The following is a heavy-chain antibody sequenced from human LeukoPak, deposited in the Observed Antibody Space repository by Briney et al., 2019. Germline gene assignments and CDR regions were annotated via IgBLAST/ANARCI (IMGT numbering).Heavy chain of an antibody. CDR3: ARVGITMIVVGSYFDY. CDR1: GFSFDDYT. CDR2: ISWDGGST. D-gene: IGHD3-22*01. Sequence: GGSLRLSCAASGFSFDDYTMHWVRQAPGKGLEWVSLISWDGGSTYYADSVKGRFTISRDNSKNSLYLQMNSLRTEDTALYYCARVGITMIVVGSYFDYWGQGTLVTVSS. J-gene: IGHJ4*02. V-gene: IGHV3-43*01.